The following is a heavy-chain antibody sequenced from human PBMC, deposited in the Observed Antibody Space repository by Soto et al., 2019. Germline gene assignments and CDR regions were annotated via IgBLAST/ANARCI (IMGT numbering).Heavy chain of an antibody. CDR3: ARRITIFGVVIYSAYDI. Sequence: GASVKVSCKASGYTFTGYYMHWVRQAPGQGLEWMGWINPNSGGTNYAQKFQGWVTMTRDTSTSTAYMELSRLRSDDTAVYYCARRITIFGVVIYSAYDIWGQGTMVTVSS. CDR1: GYTFTGYY. J-gene: IGHJ3*02. V-gene: IGHV1-2*04. CDR2: INPNSGGT. D-gene: IGHD3-3*01.